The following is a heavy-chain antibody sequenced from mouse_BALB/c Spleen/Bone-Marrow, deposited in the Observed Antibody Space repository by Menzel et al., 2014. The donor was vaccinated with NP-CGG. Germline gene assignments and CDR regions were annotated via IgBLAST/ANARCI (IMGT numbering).Heavy chain of an antibody. J-gene: IGHJ4*01. Sequence: VQLQQSGPELVKPGASVGISCKASGYTFTSYYIHWVKQRTGQGLEWIGWIYPGNVNTKYNEKFKGKATLTADKSSSAAYMQLSSLTSEDSSFYFCAVLLRGDCAMDYWVQGTSVTVSS. V-gene: IGHV1S56*01. CDR1: GYTFTSYY. CDR3: AVLLRGDCAMDY. D-gene: IGHD2-12*01. CDR2: IYPGNVNT.